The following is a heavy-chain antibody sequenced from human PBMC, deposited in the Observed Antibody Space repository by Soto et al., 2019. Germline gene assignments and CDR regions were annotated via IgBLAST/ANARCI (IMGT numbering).Heavy chain of an antibody. D-gene: IGHD4-17*01. CDR1: GGSISSDDHY. Sequence: QVQLQESGPGLVKPSQTLSLTCTVSGGSISSDDHYWSWIRQPPGKGLEWIGSIFHSGGTYYNPSLKSXXTXSXXPSENQVSLKLSSVTAADTAVYYCARDHYEGYFAYWGQGTLVTVSS. CDR2: IFHSGGT. CDR3: ARDHYEGYFAY. V-gene: IGHV4-30-4*01. J-gene: IGHJ4*02.